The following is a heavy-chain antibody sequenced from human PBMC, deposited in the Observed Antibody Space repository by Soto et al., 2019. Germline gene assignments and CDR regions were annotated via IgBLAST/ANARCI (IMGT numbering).Heavy chain of an antibody. CDR1: GYTFTSYG. J-gene: IGHJ4*02. V-gene: IGHV1-18*01. Sequence: QVQLVQSGAEVKKPGASVKVSCKASGYTFTSYGISWVRQAPGQGLEWMGWISAYNGNTNYAQKLQGRVXXTXDXXTSTAYMELRSLRSDATAVYYCAREGEWELRPTDYWGQGTLVTVSS. D-gene: IGHD1-26*01. CDR2: ISAYNGNT. CDR3: AREGEWELRPTDY.